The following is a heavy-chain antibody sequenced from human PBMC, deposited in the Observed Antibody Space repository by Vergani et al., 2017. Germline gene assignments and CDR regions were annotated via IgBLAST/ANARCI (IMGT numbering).Heavy chain of an antibody. V-gene: IGHV1-69*01. CDR2: IIPIFGTA. CDR3: ARDXGITIFGATWYFDL. D-gene: IGHD3-3*01. J-gene: IGHJ2*01. Sequence: QVQLVQSGAEVKKPGSSVKVSCMASGGTFSSYAISWVRQAPGQGLEWMGGIIPIFGTANYAQKFQGRVTITADESTSTAYMELSSLRSEDTAVYYCARDXGITIFGATWYFDLWGRGTLVTVSS. CDR1: GGTFSSYA.